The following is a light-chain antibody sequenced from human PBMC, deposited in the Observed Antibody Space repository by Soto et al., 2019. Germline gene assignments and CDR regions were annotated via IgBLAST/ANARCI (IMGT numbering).Light chain of an antibody. V-gene: IGLV1-40*01. CDR3: QSYDSSLSDPWV. J-gene: IGLJ3*02. CDR2: GNS. Sequence: QSVLTQPPSVSGAPGQRVTISCTGSSSNIGAGYDVHWYQQLPGTAPKLLIYGNSNRPSGVPDRFSGSKSGTSASLAITGLQAEDEADYYCQSYDSSLSDPWVFGGGTQLTVL. CDR1: SSNIGAGYD.